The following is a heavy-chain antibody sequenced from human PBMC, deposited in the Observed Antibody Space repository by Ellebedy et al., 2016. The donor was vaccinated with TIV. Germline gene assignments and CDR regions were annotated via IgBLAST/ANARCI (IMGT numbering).Heavy chain of an antibody. D-gene: IGHD1-14*01. CDR2: IKSKTDGGTT. CDR3: ARTSSDRGPYYFDY. CDR1: GITFSNAW. J-gene: IGHJ4*02. V-gene: IGHV3-15*01. Sequence: GESLKISXAASGITFSNAWMSWVRQAPGKGLEWVGRIKSKTDGGTTDYVAPVKGRFTISRDDSRNTLYLQMNSLKTEDTAVYYCARTSSDRGPYYFDYWGQGTLVTVFS.